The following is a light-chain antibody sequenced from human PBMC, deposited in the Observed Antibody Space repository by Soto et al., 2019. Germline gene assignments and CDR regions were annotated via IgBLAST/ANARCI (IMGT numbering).Light chain of an antibody. CDR3: QQYMSYPIT. CDR2: AVS. CDR1: QDISNY. V-gene: IGKV1-16*02. J-gene: IGKJ5*01. Sequence: DIQMTQSPSSLSASVGDRVTITCRASQDISNYLAWFQQKPGKPPESLIYAVSSLESGVPSKFSGSGSGTDFTLTISSLQPEAFGTYYCQQYMSYPITFGQGTRLDIK.